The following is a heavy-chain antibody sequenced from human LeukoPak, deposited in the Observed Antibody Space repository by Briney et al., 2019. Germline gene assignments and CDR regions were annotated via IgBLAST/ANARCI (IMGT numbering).Heavy chain of an antibody. Sequence: ASVKVSCKASGYTFTGYYMHWVRQAPGQGLEWMGWINPNSGGTNYAQKFQGRVTMTRDTSISTAYMELSRLRSDDTAVYYRARDRWGLYYFDYWGQGTLVTVSS. D-gene: IGHD3-16*01. CDR1: GYTFTGYY. CDR3: ARDRWGLYYFDY. V-gene: IGHV1-2*02. J-gene: IGHJ4*02. CDR2: INPNSGGT.